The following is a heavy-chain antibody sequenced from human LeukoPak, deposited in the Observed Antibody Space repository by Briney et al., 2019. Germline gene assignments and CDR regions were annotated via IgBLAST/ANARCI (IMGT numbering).Heavy chain of an antibody. V-gene: IGHV4-31*03. Sequence: SETLSLTCTVSGGSISSGGYYWSWIRQHPGKGLEWIGYIYYSGSTYYNPSLKSRVTISVDTSKNQFSLKLSSVTAADTAVYYCARDPSPIGGPDDYDYPDRYGMDVWGQGTTVTVSS. CDR1: GGSISSGGYY. D-gene: IGHD4-17*01. CDR2: IYYSGST. CDR3: ARDPSPIGGPDDYDYPDRYGMDV. J-gene: IGHJ6*02.